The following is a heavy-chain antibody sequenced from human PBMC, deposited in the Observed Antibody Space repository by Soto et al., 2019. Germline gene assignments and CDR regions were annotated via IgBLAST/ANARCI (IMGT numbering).Heavy chain of an antibody. CDR1: GGSFSGYY. V-gene: IGHV4-34*01. D-gene: IGHD4-17*01. CDR3: ARRLRWEYGMDV. CDR2: INHSGST. Sequence: QVQLQQWGAGLLKPSETLSLTCAVYGGSFSGYYWSWIRQPPGKGLEWIGEINHSGSTNYNPSLKSRVTISVDTSKNXFSLKLSSVTAAXTXXXYCARRLRWEYGMDVWGQGTTVTVSS. J-gene: IGHJ6*02.